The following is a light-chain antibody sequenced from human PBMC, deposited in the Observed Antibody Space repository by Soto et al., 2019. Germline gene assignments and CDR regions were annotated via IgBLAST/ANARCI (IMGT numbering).Light chain of an antibody. V-gene: IGKV3-20*01. CDR3: QLYGSSFT. CDR1: QSVTNNY. Sequence: EIVLTQSPGTLSLSPGERATLSCRASQSVTNNYLAWYRQKPGQATRLLIYAASSSAAGTQDRFSGSGSGTDFTLTISRMEPEDFAVYYCQLYGSSFTFGPGTKVDIK. CDR2: AAS. J-gene: IGKJ3*01.